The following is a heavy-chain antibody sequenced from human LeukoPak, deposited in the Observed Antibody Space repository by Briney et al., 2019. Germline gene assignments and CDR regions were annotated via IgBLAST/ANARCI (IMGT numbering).Heavy chain of an antibody. D-gene: IGHD5-24*01. Sequence: GESLKISCQGSGYSFTSYWISWVRQMPGKGLVWMGRIDPSDSYTNYSPSFQGHVTISADKSISTAYLQWSSLKASDTAMYYCARHGSTANYYYGMDVWGQGTTVTVSS. CDR3: ARHGSTANYYYGMDV. V-gene: IGHV5-10-1*01. J-gene: IGHJ6*02. CDR2: IDPSDSYT. CDR1: GYSFTSYW.